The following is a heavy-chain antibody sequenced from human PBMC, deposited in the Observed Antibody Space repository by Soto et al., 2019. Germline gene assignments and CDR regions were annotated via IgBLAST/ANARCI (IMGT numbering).Heavy chain of an antibody. Sequence: GGSLRLSCAASGFTFSNYWMHWVRQAPGKGLVWVSRINSDGSSTSYADSVKGRFTISRDNAKNTQYLQMNSLRAEDMAVYYCASGGDPQYSFGFHWGQGALVTV. V-gene: IGHV3-74*01. CDR3: ASGGDPQYSFGFH. CDR2: INSDGSST. D-gene: IGHD5-18*01. CDR1: GFTFSNYW. J-gene: IGHJ4*02.